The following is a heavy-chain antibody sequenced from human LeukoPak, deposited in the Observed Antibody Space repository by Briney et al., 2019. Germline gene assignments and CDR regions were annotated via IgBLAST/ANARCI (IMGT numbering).Heavy chain of an antibody. V-gene: IGHV4-39*01. CDR2: IYYSGST. Sequence: SETLSLTCTVSGGSISSSSYYWGWIRQPPGKGLEWIESIYYSGSTYYNPSLKSRVTISVDTSKNQFSLKLSSVTAADTAVYYCAIDYDILTGYYSGFDYWGQGTLVTVSS. CDR3: AIDYDILTGYYSGFDY. CDR1: GGSISSSSYY. D-gene: IGHD3-9*01. J-gene: IGHJ4*02.